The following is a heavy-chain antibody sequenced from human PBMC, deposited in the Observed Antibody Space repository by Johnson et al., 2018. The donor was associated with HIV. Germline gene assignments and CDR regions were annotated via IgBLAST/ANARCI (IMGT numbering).Heavy chain of an antibody. Sequence: GGVVRPGGSLRLSCAVAGFRFDDYGMSWVRQAPGKGLEWISTINWNGGRTGYVDSLKGRFTISRDNAKNSLYLQMDSLRPEDTALYYCVRGGLGYQNFHDPFDVWGQGTVVTVSS. CDR2: INWNGGRT. D-gene: IGHD3-16*02. V-gene: IGHV3-20*04. CDR1: GFRFDDYG. CDR3: VRGGLGYQNFHDPFDV. J-gene: IGHJ3*01.